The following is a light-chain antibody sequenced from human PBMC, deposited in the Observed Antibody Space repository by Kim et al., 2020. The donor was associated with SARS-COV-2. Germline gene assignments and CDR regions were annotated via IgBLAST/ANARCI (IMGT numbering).Light chain of an antibody. CDR3: QQYYSSPAIT. CDR1: QSISSNY. J-gene: IGKJ5*01. Sequence: PGERATLSCRASQSISSNYLAWYQQRLGQAPRLLIYGASVRATGIPDRFSGSGSGTDFILTISRLEPEDFAVYYCQQYYSSPAITFGQGTRLEIK. V-gene: IGKV3-20*01. CDR2: GAS.